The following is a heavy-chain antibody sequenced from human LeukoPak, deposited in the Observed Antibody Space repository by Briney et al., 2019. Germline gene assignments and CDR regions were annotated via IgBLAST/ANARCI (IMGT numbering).Heavy chain of an antibody. D-gene: IGHD3-10*01. V-gene: IGHV3-48*04. CDR2: INSGSGTI. Sequence: GGSLRLSCAASGFTFSSYSMNWVRQAPGKGLEWVSYINSGSGTIHYADSVKGRFTISRDNAKNALYLQMNSLRAEDTAVYFCAREPYGSGSYNFDYWGQGTLVTVFS. CDR1: GFTFSSYS. CDR3: AREPYGSGSYNFDY. J-gene: IGHJ4*02.